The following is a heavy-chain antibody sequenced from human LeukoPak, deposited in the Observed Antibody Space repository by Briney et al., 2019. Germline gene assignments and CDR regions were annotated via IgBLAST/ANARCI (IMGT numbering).Heavy chain of an antibody. CDR2: ISYDGSNK. D-gene: IGHD6-13*01. CDR1: GFTFSSYA. Sequence: GGSLRLSCAASGFTFSSYAMHWVRQAPGKGLEWVAVISYDGSNKYYADSVKGRFTISRDNSKNTLYLQMNSLRAEDTAVYYCARGRIAAAGPLWFDPWGQGTLVTVSS. V-gene: IGHV3-30*04. CDR3: ARGRIAAAGPLWFDP. J-gene: IGHJ5*02.